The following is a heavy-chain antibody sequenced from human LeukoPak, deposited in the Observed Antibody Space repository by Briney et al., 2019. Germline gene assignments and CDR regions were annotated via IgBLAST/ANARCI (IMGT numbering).Heavy chain of an antibody. CDR2: IDPNSGGT. V-gene: IGHV1-2*02. CDR3: ARVPVGGYFDY. D-gene: IGHD6-19*01. CDR1: GYTFTHYY. Sequence: ASVTVSCKPSGYTFTHYYIHWVRQAPGQGLEWMGWIDPNSGGTNYAQKFQGRVTMTGDTSVNTVYMELSRLKSDDAAVYFCARVPVGGYFDYWGQGSLVTVSS. J-gene: IGHJ4*02.